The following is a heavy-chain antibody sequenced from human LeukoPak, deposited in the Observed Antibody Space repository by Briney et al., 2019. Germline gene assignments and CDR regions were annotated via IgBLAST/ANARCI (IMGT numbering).Heavy chain of an antibody. CDR3: ARVSVLLWFGELLIADWFDP. CDR2: INHSGST. D-gene: IGHD3-10*01. J-gene: IGHJ5*02. V-gene: IGHV4-34*01. Sequence: PSETLSLTCTVSGGSISTYYWTWIRQPPGKGLEWIGEINHSGSTNYNPSLKSRVTISVDTSKNQFSLKLSSVTAADTAVYYCARVSVLLWFGELLIADWFDPWGQGTLVTVSS. CDR1: GGSISTYY.